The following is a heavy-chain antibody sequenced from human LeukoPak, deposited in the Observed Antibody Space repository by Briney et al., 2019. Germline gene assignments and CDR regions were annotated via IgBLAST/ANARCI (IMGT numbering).Heavy chain of an antibody. CDR1: GGSISSGGYY. V-gene: IGHV4-31*03. CDR2: IYYSGST. CDR3: ARVASRGYYKHIDY. D-gene: IGHD3-22*01. J-gene: IGHJ4*02. Sequence: PSQTLSLTCTVSGGSISSGGYYWSWIRQHPGKGLEWIGYIYYSGSTYYNPSLKGRVTISVDTSKNQFSLKLSSVTAADTAVYYCARVASRGYYKHIDYWGQGTLVTVSS.